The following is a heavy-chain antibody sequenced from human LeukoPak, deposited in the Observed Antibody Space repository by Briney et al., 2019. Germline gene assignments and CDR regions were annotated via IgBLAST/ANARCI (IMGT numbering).Heavy chain of an antibody. J-gene: IGHJ6*03. Sequence: SETLSLTCTVSGGSISSSHYYWGWIRQTPGKGLEWIGTIYYSGTTYYNPSLESRATISEDTSKDQFSLTLRSVTAADTAVYYCARQISDYYYYYIDVWGKGTTVTVSS. CDR2: IYYSGTT. D-gene: IGHD3-10*01. V-gene: IGHV4-39*01. CDR3: ARQISDYYYYYIDV. CDR1: GGSISSSHYY.